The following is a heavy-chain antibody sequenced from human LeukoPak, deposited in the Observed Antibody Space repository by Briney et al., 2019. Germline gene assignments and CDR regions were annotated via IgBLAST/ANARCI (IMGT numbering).Heavy chain of an antibody. CDR1: GYTFTGYY. Sequence: ASVKVSCKPSGYTFTGYYLHWVRQAPGQGLEWMGWINSNTGATIYAEKFQGRVTKTRDTSIDTAYMEMRSPRSDDTAVYYCARDRVGSGWPRPWYFEFWGQGTLITVSS. D-gene: IGHD6-19*01. CDR2: INSNTGAT. J-gene: IGHJ4*02. CDR3: ARDRVGSGWPRPWYFEF. V-gene: IGHV1-2*02.